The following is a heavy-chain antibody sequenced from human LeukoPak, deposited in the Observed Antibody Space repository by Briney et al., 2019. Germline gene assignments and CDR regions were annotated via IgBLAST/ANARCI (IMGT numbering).Heavy chain of an antibody. CDR3: ARWVFWTYYFDY. D-gene: IGHD3/OR15-3a*01. CDR1: GFTFSSYG. V-gene: IGHV3-33*01. J-gene: IGHJ4*02. CDR2: IWYDGSNK. Sequence: GGSLRLSCAASGFTFSSYGMHWVRQAPGMGLEWVAVIWYDGSNKYYADSVKGRFTISRDNSKNTLYLQMNSLRAEDTAVYYCARWVFWTYYFDYWGQGTLVTVSS.